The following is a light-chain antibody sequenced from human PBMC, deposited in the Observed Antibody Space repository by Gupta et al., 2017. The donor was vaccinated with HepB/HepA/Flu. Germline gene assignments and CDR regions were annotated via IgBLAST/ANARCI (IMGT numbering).Light chain of an antibody. Sequence: DIQMIQSPSSLSASVGDTVTITCRASESIGTFLNWYQEEPGKAPNLLIYSASNLQSGVPSMFSGSGCGTHYTLTMTSLQPAGFASYHYQQSKSPPWTFGQGTNVDIK. V-gene: IGKV1-39*01. CDR1: ESIGTF. CDR3: QQSKSPPWT. J-gene: IGKJ1*01. CDR2: SAS.